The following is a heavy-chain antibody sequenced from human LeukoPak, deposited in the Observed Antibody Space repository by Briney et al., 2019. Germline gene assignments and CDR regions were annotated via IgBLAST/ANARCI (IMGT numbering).Heavy chain of an antibody. J-gene: IGHJ1*01. Sequence: GGSLRLSCAASGFTFSTYWMHWVRQAPGEGLVWVSRINIDGSSTNYADSVKGRFIISRDNAQNTLYLRMHSLSAEDTAVYYCARGRCLDTTCVEYYHYWGQGTLVTVSS. V-gene: IGHV3-74*01. CDR3: ARGRCLDTTCVEYYHY. D-gene: IGHD3-9*01. CDR1: GFTFSTYW. CDR2: INIDGSST.